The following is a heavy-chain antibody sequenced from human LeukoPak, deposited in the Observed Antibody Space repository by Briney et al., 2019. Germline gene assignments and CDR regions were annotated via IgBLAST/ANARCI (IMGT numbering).Heavy chain of an antibody. D-gene: IGHD3-9*01. J-gene: IGHJ5*02. CDR1: GGSISSYY. V-gene: IGHV4-4*07. CDR2: IYTSGST. CDR3: ARGGDNVLRYFEPNPIPSWFDP. Sequence: SETLSLTCTVSGGSISSYYWSWIRQPAGKGLEWIGRIYTSGSTNYNPSLKSRVTMSVDTSKNQFSLKLSSVTAADTAVYYCARGGDNVLRYFEPNPIPSWFDPWGQGTLVTVSS.